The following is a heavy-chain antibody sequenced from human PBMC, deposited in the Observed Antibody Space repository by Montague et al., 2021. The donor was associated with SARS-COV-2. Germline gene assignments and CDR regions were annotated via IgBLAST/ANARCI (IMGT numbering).Heavy chain of an antibody. D-gene: IGHD3-22*01. CDR2: INHSGNT. CDR3: ARGLTDISMIVVVLLGASHSLAS. CDR1: GGSFSDYH. Sequence: SETLSLTCAVYGGSFSDYHWSWIRQPPGQGLEWIGEINHSGNTNYNPSLKSRVTISRDTSKSQFSLKLSSVTAADTAVYYCARGLTDISMIVVVLLGASHSLASWGQGTLVTVSS. J-gene: IGHJ5*02. V-gene: IGHV4-34*01.